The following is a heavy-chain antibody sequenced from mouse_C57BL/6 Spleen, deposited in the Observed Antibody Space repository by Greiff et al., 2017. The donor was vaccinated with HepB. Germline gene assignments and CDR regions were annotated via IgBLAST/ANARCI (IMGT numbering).Heavy chain of an antibody. J-gene: IGHJ3*01. CDR2: IDPSDSYT. Sequence: VQLQQPGAELVKPGASVKLSCKASGYTFTSYWMQWVKQRPGQGLEWIGEIDPSDSYTNYNQKFKGKATLTVDTSSSTAYMQLSSLTSEDSAVYYCAGYDYSAWFAYWGQGTLVTVSA. CDR1: GYTFTSYW. CDR3: AGYDYSAWFAY. D-gene: IGHD2-4*01. V-gene: IGHV1-50*01.